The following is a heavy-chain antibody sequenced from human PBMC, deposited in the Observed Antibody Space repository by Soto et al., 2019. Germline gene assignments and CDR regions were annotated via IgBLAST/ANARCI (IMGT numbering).Heavy chain of an antibody. CDR3: ARGGGYENYYYYYGMDV. CDR1: GGSISSGGYY. J-gene: IGHJ6*02. V-gene: IGHV4-31*03. CDR2: IYYSGST. D-gene: IGHD5-12*01. Sequence: PSETLSLTCTVSGGSISSGGYYWSWIRQHPGKGLEWIGYIYYSGSTYYNPSLKSRVTISVDTSKNQFSLKLSSVTAADTAVYYCARGGGYENYYYYYGMDVWGQGTTVTVS.